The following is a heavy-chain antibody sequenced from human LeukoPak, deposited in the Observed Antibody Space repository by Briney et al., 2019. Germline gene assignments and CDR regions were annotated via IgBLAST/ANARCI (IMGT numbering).Heavy chain of an antibody. CDR3: AKARVNGYSYGPASTRGYYFDY. D-gene: IGHD5-18*01. CDR1: GFTFSSYA. V-gene: IGHV3-23*01. J-gene: IGHJ4*02. CDR2: ISGSGGST. Sequence: QPGGSLRLSCAASGFTFSSYAMSWVRQAPGKGLEWVSAISGSGGSTYYADSVMGRFTISRDNSKSTLYLQMNSLRAEDTAVYYCAKARVNGYSYGPASTRGYYFDYWGQGTLVTVSS.